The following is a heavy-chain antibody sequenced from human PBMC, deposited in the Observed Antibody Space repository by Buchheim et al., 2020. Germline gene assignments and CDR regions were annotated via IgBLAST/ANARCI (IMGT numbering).Heavy chain of an antibody. V-gene: IGHV3-33*01. D-gene: IGHD6-19*01. CDR2: MYYDGKNE. Sequence: QVQLVESGGSVVQPGGSLRLSCAASGFDFNNYAMHWVRQVPGKGLEWVAVMYYDGKNEFYGDSVRGRFTISSDNSDRMLYLQMNNLRAEDTAIYYCATDPYASAWYYFDNWGQGT. CDR3: ATDPYASAWYYFDN. J-gene: IGHJ4*02. CDR1: GFDFNNYA.